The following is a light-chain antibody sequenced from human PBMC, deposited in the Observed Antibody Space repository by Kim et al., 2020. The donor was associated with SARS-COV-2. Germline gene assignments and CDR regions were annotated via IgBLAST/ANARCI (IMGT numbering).Light chain of an antibody. CDR3: QQYANWAT. J-gene: IGKJ2*01. V-gene: IGKV3-15*01. CDR2: EAS. CDR1: QSVRSH. Sequence: SVFPGERATLSCRASQSVRSHLAWYQQKPGQAPRLLIYEASTRATGIPARFSGSWSETEFTLTISSLQSEDFAVYYCQQYANWATFGQ.